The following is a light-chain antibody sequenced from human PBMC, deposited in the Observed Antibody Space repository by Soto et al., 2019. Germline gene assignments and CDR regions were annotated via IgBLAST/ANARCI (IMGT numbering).Light chain of an antibody. Sequence: DIQMTQSPSSLSAFVGDRVTITCRASQDISNYLAWFQQKPGKARKSLIYGASSLQSGVPSKFSSSESETDFTLTISSLQTEDFATYYCQQYNTYPVTFSGGTKVKIK. CDR3: QQYNTYPVT. CDR1: QDISNY. CDR2: GAS. V-gene: IGKV1-16*02. J-gene: IGKJ4*01.